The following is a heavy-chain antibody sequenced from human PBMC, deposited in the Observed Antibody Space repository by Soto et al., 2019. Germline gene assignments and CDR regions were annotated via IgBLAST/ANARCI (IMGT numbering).Heavy chain of an antibody. Sequence: EVQLVESGGGLVQPGGSLRLSCTASGFTFSSYWMHWVRQAPGKGLVWVSRINSGGSSTDYADSVKGRFTISRDNAKNTLYQQMNSLRAEDTAVYYCASDRGSYAHQWAQETPVTVSS. V-gene: IGHV3-74*01. CDR3: ASDRGSYAHQ. CDR2: INSGGSST. D-gene: IGHD1-26*01. CDR1: GFTFSSYW. J-gene: IGHJ4*02.